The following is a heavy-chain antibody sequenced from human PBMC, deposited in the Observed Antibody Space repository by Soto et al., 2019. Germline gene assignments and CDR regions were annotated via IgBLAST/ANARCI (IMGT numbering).Heavy chain of an antibody. CDR1: GFYLSTSGEC. CDR3: AHLNSGRYYFDY. V-gene: IGHV2-5*02. Sequence: QIILKESGPALVKPTQTLTVTCTFSGFYLSTSGECVGWIRQPPGEALEWLALLYWDDDKRYSPSLRSRLTITKDISKRQVVLTMTSMDPVDTATYYCAHLNSGRYYFDYWGQGTQVTVSS. J-gene: IGHJ4*02. D-gene: IGHD1-26*01. CDR2: LYWDDDK.